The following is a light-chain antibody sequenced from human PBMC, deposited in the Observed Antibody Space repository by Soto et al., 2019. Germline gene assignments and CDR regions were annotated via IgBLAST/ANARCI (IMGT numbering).Light chain of an antibody. CDR3: QVWVSDSDEGV. J-gene: IGLJ3*02. CDR2: DDR. Sequence: SYELTQPPSVSVAPGQTARITCGGNNIGSTSVHWYQQKPGQAPVLVVYDDRDRPSGIPERFSGSNSGNTATLTISRVEGGDEADYYCQVWVSDSDEGVFGGRTQLTVL. CDR1: NIGSTS. V-gene: IGLV3-21*02.